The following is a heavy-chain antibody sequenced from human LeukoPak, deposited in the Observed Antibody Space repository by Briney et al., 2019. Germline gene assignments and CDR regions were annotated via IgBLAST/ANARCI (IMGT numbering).Heavy chain of an antibody. Sequence: SETLSLTCTVSGGSISSSSYYWGWIRQPPGKGLEWIGSIYYSGSTYYNPSLKSRVTISVDTSKNQFSLKLSSVTAADTAVYYCARLAGIAARLPSATVDYWGQGTLVTVSS. CDR3: ARLAGIAARLPSATVDY. D-gene: IGHD6-6*01. CDR1: GGSISSSSYY. J-gene: IGHJ4*02. CDR2: IYYSGST. V-gene: IGHV4-39*01.